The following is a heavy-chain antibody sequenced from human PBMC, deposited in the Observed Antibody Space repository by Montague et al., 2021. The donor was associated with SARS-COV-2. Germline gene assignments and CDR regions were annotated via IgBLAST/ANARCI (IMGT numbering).Heavy chain of an antibody. Sequence: SLRLSCAASGFTFSSYAMHWVRQAPGKGLEWVAVISYDGSNKYYADSVKGRFTISRDNSKNTLYLQMNSLRAEDTAVYYCARDNYDYVCGRYRYIYWGKGTPVTVSS. V-gene: IGHV3-30*04. D-gene: IGHD3-16*02. CDR1: GFTFSSYA. CDR3: ARDNYDYVCGRYRYIY. J-gene: IGHJ4*02. CDR2: ISYDGSNK.